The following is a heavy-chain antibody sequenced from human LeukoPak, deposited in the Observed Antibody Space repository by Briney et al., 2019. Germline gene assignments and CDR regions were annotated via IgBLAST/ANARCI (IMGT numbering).Heavy chain of an antibody. D-gene: IGHD1-26*01. CDR3: ARLRRVGATVGFDY. CDR2: IYYSGST. V-gene: IGHV4-59*08. Sequence: PSETLSLTCTDSGGSISSYYWSWIRQPPGKGLEWIGYIYYSGSTNYNPSLKSRVTISVDTSKNQFSLKLSSVAAADTAVYYCARLRRVGATVGFDYWGQGTLVTVSS. CDR1: GGSISSYY. J-gene: IGHJ4*02.